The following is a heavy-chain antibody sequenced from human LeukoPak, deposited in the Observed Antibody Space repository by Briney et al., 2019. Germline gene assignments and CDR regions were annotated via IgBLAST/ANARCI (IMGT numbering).Heavy chain of an antibody. CDR3: AKDFFGDDAFDI. CDR2: ISYDGTKK. Sequence: GRSLRLSCAASGFTFSSYAMHWVRQASGKGLEWVAVISYDGTKKYYADSVKGRFTISRDNSKNTLSLQMNSLRVEDTALYYCAKDFFGDDAFDIWGQGTMVTVSS. J-gene: IGHJ3*02. V-gene: IGHV3-30*04. D-gene: IGHD3-10*01. CDR1: GFTFSSYA.